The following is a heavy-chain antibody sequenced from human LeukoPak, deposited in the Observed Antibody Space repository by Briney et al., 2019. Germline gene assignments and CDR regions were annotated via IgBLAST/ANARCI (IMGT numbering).Heavy chain of an antibody. Sequence: PGGSLRLSCAGYGFTFRNYWMHWVRQAPGKGLLWVSRINSDGSSTSYADSVKGRFTISRDNAKNTLYLQMNSLRAEDTAVYYCARGRGYTGFDYWGQGTLVTVSS. CDR2: INSDGSST. D-gene: IGHD5-18*01. CDR3: ARGRGYTGFDY. CDR1: GFTFRNYW. V-gene: IGHV3-74*01. J-gene: IGHJ4*02.